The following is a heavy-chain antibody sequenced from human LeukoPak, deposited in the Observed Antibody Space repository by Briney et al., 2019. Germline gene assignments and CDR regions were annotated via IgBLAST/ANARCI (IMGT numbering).Heavy chain of an antibody. CDR3: ARNIVVVPAAMRDYYYYGMDV. CDR1: GGSISSGDYY. V-gene: IGHV4-39*01. D-gene: IGHD2-2*01. J-gene: IGHJ6*02. Sequence: SETLSLTCTVSGGSISSGDYYWGWIRQPPGKGLEWIGSIYYSGSTYYNPSLKGRVTISVDTSKNQFSLKLSSVTAADTAVYYCARNIVVVPAAMRDYYYYGMDVWGQGTTVTVSS. CDR2: IYYSGST.